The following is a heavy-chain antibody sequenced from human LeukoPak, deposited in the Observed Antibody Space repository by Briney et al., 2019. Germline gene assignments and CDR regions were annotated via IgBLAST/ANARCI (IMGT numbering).Heavy chain of an antibody. Sequence: SETLSLTCAVYGGSFIGYYWSWIRQPPGKGLEWIGEINHSGSTNYNPSLKSRVTISVDTSKNQFSLKLSSVTAADTAVYYCARRITIFGVTRNWFDPWGQGTLVTVSS. V-gene: IGHV4-34*01. CDR2: INHSGST. CDR1: GGSFIGYY. D-gene: IGHD3-3*01. CDR3: ARRITIFGVTRNWFDP. J-gene: IGHJ5*02.